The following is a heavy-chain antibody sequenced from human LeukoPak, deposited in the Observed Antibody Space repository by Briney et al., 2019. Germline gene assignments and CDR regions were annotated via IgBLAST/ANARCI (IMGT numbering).Heavy chain of an antibody. J-gene: IGHJ4*02. CDR2: ISSSSSYI. CDR3: ARDLPPPGIAAAGRGVDY. V-gene: IGHV3-21*01. Sequence: GGSLRLSCAASGFTFSIYSMNWVRQAPGKGLEWVSSISSSSSYIYYADSVKGRFTISRDNAKNSLYLQMNSLRAEDTAVYYCARDLPPPGIAAAGRGVDYWGQGTLVTVSS. D-gene: IGHD6-13*01. CDR1: GFTFSIYS.